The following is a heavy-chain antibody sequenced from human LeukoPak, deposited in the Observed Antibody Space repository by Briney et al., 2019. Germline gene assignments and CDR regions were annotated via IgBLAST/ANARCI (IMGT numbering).Heavy chain of an antibody. CDR2: IWYDGSNK. CDR1: GFTFSSYG. V-gene: IGHV3-33*01. D-gene: IGHD2-2*02. J-gene: IGHJ5*02. Sequence: GRSLRLSCAASGFTFSSYGMHWVRQAPGKGLEWVAVIWYDGSNKYYADSVKGRFTISRDNSKNTLYLQMNSLRAEDTAVYYCARLIGYCSSTSCYTPLYNWFDPWGQGTLVTVSS. CDR3: ARLIGYCSSTSCYTPLYNWFDP.